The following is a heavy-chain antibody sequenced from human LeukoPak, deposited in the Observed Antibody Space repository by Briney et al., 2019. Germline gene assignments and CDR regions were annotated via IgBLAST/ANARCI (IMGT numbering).Heavy chain of an antibody. D-gene: IGHD6-19*01. J-gene: IGHJ4*02. CDR1: GGSINSHY. CDR2: IYDSEST. Sequence: SETLSLTCTVSGGSINSHYWSWIRQPPGKGLEWIRDIYDSESTKYNFYLKSRVTISVDTSKNHLSLKLTSVLAADTAIYYCVRRDNTGWNYFDYWGQGILVTVSS. CDR3: VRRDNTGWNYFDY. V-gene: IGHV4-59*08.